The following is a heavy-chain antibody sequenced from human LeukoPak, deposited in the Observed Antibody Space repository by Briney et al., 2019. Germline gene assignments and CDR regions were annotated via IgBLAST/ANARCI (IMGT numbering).Heavy chain of an antibody. CDR1: GGSFSGYY. CDR2: INHSGST. V-gene: IGHV4-34*01. CDR3: ARRGRYCGGDCYHFDS. D-gene: IGHD2-21*02. Sequence: PSGTLSLTCAVYGGSFSGYYWSWIRQPPGKGLEWIGEINHSGSTYYNPSLKSRVTISVDTSKNQFSLRLDSVTAADTAVYYCARRGRYCGGDCYHFDSWGQGTLVTVSS. J-gene: IGHJ4*02.